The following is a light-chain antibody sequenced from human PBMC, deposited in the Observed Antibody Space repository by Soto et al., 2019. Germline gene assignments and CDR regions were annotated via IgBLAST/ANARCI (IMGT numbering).Light chain of an antibody. CDR2: INSDGSH. V-gene: IGLV4-69*01. CDR3: QTWGTGIHV. J-gene: IGLJ1*01. CDR1: SGHSSYA. Sequence: QSVLTQSPSASASLGASVKLTCTLSSGHSSYAIAWHQQQPEKGPRYLMKINSDGSHSRGDGIPDRFSGSSSGAERYLTSSSLQSEDEADYYWQTWGTGIHVFGTGTKVTVL.